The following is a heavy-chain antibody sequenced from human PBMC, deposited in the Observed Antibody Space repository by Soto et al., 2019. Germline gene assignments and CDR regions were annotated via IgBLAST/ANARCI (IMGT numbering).Heavy chain of an antibody. Sequence: GESLKISCKGSGYSFTSYWIGWVRQMPGKGLGWMGIIYPGDSDTRYSPSFQGQVTISADKSISTAYLQWSSLRASDTAMYYCARRRIASDYNDAFDIWGQGTMVTVSS. D-gene: IGHD4-4*01. CDR1: GYSFTSYW. J-gene: IGHJ3*02. V-gene: IGHV5-51*01. CDR2: IYPGDSDT. CDR3: ARRRIASDYNDAFDI.